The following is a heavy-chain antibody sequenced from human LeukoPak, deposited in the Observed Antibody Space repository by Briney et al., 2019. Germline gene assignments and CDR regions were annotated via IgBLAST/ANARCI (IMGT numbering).Heavy chain of an antibody. D-gene: IGHD6-13*01. V-gene: IGHV4-30-4*02. CDR2: IYYSGST. CDR1: GGSISSGDYY. CDR3: ARAIAAAGSVYFDY. J-gene: IGHJ4*02. Sequence: PSETLSLTCTVSGGSISSGDYYWSWIRQPPGKGLEWIGYIYYSGSTYYNPSLKSRVTISVDTSKNQFSLKLSSVTAADTAVYYCARAIAAAGSVYFDYWGQGTLVTVSS.